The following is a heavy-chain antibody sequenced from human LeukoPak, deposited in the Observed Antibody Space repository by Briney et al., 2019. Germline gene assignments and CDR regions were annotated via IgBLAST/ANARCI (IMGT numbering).Heavy chain of an antibody. CDR2: IYYSGST. J-gene: IGHJ4*02. CDR1: GGCISSSSYY. CDR3: ARGVQYPYYYDSSGYLRD. V-gene: IGHV4-39*07. Sequence: PSETLSLTCTVSGGCISSSSYYWGWSRQPPGKGLEWIGSIYYSGSTYYNPSLKSRVTISVDTSKNQFSLKLSSVTAADTAVYYCARGVQYPYYYDSSGYLRDWGQGTLVTVSS. D-gene: IGHD3-22*01.